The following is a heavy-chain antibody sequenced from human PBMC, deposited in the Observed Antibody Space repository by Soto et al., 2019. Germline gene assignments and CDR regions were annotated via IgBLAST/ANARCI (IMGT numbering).Heavy chain of an antibody. CDR3: ARSLLSGMDV. Sequence: GGSLRLSFTGSGFNWGDYAMNWVRQAPGRGLEWVGFIRSKAYGGTAEYATSVKGRFTISRDDSKTIAYLQMNSLKTDDTAVFYCARSLLSGMDVWGQGTTVTVSS. V-gene: IGHV3-49*04. J-gene: IGHJ6*02. D-gene: IGHD2-15*01. CDR2: IRSKAYGGTA. CDR1: GFNWGDYA.